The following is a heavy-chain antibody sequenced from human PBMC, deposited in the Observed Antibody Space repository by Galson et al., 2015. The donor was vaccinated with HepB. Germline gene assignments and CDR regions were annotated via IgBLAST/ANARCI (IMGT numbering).Heavy chain of an antibody. CDR2: SSYGGTNE. CDR3: ARGLAYALDI. D-gene: IGHD3-3*02. J-gene: IGHJ3*02. Sequence: SLRLSCAASGFIFNAYTMHWVRQAPGKGLEWVAGSSYGGTNEFYADSVKGRFTVSRDNSKNTLYLQMNRLRVDDTAVYSCARGLAYALDIWGQGTMVTVSS. CDR1: GFIFNAYT. V-gene: IGHV3-30-3*01.